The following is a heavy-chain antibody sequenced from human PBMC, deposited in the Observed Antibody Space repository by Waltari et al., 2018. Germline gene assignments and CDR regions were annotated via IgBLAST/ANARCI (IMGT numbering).Heavy chain of an antibody. CDR2: MNSGGSAL. D-gene: IGHD3-3*01. J-gene: IGHJ4*02. CDR1: GFSFSDYY. V-gene: IGHV3-11*01. Sequence: QVQLVESGGGLVKPGGSLRLSCAASGFSFSDYYMNWLRQAPGKGLEWVSFMNSGGSALHYADSVKGRFTISWDNAKNSLYLQMNSLSADDTAIYYCARAREHSSDFWNGYSYYFDQWGQGTLVTVSS. CDR3: ARAREHSSDFWNGYSYYFDQ.